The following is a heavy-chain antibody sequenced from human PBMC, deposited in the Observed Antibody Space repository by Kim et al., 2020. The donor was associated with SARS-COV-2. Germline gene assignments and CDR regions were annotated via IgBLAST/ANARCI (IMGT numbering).Heavy chain of an antibody. Sequence: GGSLRLSCAASGFTFSTYSMSWVRQAPGKGLEWISFVSAEGGATYYTDSVKGRFTISRDNSKNTLYLQMNSPRAEDTAIYYCAKTSSTFKFPNWGQGTLVTVSS. D-gene: IGHD2-21*01. CDR2: VSAEGGAT. V-gene: IGHV3-23*01. CDR1: GFTFSTYS. CDR3: AKTSSTFKFPN. J-gene: IGHJ1*01.